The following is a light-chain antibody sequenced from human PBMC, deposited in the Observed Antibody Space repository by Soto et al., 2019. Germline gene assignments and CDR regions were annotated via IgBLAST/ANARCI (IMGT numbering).Light chain of an antibody. CDR2: GNN. V-gene: IGLV1-40*01. J-gene: IGLJ2*01. CDR3: QSYDSSLSGVV. Sequence: QSVLTQPPSVSVAPGQRVTISCTGSSSNIGAGYDVYWYQQLPGTAPKLLIYGNNNRPSGVPDRFSGSKSGTSASLAITGLQAEDEADYYCQSYDSSLSGVVFGGGTKLTVL. CDR1: SSNIGAGYD.